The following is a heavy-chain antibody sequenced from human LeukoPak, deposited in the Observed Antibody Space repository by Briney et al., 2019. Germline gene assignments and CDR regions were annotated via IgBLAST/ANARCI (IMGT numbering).Heavy chain of an antibody. Sequence: SETLSLTCAVSGGSTSSSKWWSWVRQPPGKGLEWIGEIYHSGSTNYNPSLKSRVTISVDKSKDQFSLKLTSVTAADTAVYYCARGDSSGYPDYWGQGSLVTVSS. D-gene: IGHD3-22*01. CDR2: IYHSGST. CDR1: GGSTSSSKW. CDR3: ARGDSSGYPDY. J-gene: IGHJ4*02. V-gene: IGHV4-4*02.